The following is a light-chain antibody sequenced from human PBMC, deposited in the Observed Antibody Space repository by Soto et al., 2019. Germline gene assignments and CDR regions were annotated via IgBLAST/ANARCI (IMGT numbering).Light chain of an antibody. CDR2: DAS. CDR3: QQRSNWPIT. Sequence: EIVLTQSPATLSLSPGEGATLSCRASQSVGSLLAWYQQKPGQAPRLVIYDASNRATGIPARFSGSGSGTDFPLTISRLEPEEFAVYYCQQRSNWPITFGQGTRLEIK. V-gene: IGKV3-11*01. J-gene: IGKJ5*01. CDR1: QSVGSL.